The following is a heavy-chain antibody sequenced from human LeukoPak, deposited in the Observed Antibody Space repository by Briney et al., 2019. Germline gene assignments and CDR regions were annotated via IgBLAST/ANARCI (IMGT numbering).Heavy chain of an antibody. CDR3: ARDPEFCGGDCF. CDR1: GFTFSSYS. CDR2: ISSSSSYI. J-gene: IGHJ4*02. Sequence: KTGGSLRLSCAASGFTFSSYSMNWVRQAPGMGLEWVSSISSSSSYIYYADSVKGRFTISRDNAKNSLYLQMNSLRAEDTAVYYCARDPEFCGGDCFWGQGTLVTVSS. D-gene: IGHD2-21*02. V-gene: IGHV3-21*01.